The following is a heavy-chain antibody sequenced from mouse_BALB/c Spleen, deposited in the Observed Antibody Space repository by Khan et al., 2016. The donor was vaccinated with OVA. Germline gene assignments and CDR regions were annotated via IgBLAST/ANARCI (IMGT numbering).Heavy chain of an antibody. CDR1: GYTFTDYA. CDR3: AGGNGAYRFAY. Sequence: QVQLQQPGAELVRPGVSVKISCKGSGYTFTDYAMHWVKQSHAKSLEWIGVISTYYGDASNNQKFKGKATMTVDKASSTAYMELARLTSEDSAIYYCAGGNGAYRFAYWGQGTLVTVSA. J-gene: IGHJ3*01. V-gene: IGHV1S137*01. CDR2: ISTYYGDA.